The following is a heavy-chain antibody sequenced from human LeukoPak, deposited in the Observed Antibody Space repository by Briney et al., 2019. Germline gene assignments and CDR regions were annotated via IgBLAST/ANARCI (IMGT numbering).Heavy chain of an antibody. CDR1: GYTFTSYN. Sequence: ASVKCSCKASGYTFTSYNMHWVRQAPGQGLEWMGIINPSGGSTSYAQKFQGRVTMTRDTSTSTVYMELRSLRSEDTAVYYCERYFYHDSSAYFDYWGQGTLVTVSS. D-gene: IGHD3-22*01. CDR2: INPSGGST. CDR3: ERYFYHDSSAYFDY. J-gene: IGHJ4*02. V-gene: IGHV1-46*01.